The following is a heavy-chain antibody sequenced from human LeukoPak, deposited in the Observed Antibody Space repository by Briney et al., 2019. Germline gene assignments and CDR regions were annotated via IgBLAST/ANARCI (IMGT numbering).Heavy chain of an antibody. CDR2: ISSSSSYI. V-gene: IGHV3-21*01. Sequence: PGGSLSLSCAASGFTFSSYSMNWVRQAPGKGLEWVSSISSSSSYIYYADSVKGRFTISRDNAKNSLYLQMNSLRAEDTAVYYCARDAAGGYYDILTGYPESYFDYWGQGTLVTVSS. CDR1: GFTFSSYS. CDR3: ARDAAGGYYDILTGYPESYFDY. J-gene: IGHJ4*02. D-gene: IGHD3-9*01.